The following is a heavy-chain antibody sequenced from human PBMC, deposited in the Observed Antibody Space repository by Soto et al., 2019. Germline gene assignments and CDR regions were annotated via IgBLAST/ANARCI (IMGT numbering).Heavy chain of an antibody. V-gene: IGHV3-23*01. Sequence: EVQLLESGGGLVQPGGSLRLSCAASGFTFSNYAISWVRQAPGKGLEWVSSIHGSGAGTYYADSVKGRFTVSRDNCEETLYLQMSSLRVDDTAVYYCAKDAVPRNGEWDWFDHWGQGTLVTVSS. CDR2: IHGSGAGT. CDR1: GFTFSNYA. CDR3: AKDAVPRNGEWDWFDH. J-gene: IGHJ5*02. D-gene: IGHD3-10*01.